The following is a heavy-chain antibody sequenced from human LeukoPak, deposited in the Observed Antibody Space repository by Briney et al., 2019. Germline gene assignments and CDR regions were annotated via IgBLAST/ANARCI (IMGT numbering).Heavy chain of an antibody. CDR2: MYTSGNT. V-gene: IGHV4-4*07. CDR3: ARGPGLGAFDI. CDR1: GGSISSYY. Sequence: SETLSLTCTVSGGSISSYYWSWIRQPAGKGLEWIGRMYTSGNTNYNPSLKSRVTMSVDTSKNKFSLKLSSLTAADTAVYFCARGPGLGAFDIWGQGTMVTVSS. J-gene: IGHJ3*02. D-gene: IGHD7-27*01.